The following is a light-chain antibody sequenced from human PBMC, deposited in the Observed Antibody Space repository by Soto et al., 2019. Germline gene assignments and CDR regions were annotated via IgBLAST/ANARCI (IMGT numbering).Light chain of an antibody. CDR1: QNTYSN. Sequence: EIVMTQSPATLSVSPGERATLSCRASQNTYSNLAWYQQKPGQAPRLLIYAASARATGIPARFSGSGSGTAFTLPISSLQSEDFAVYYCQQYAHWPPYTFGQGTKLEIK. V-gene: IGKV3-15*01. CDR3: QQYAHWPPYT. CDR2: AAS. J-gene: IGKJ2*01.